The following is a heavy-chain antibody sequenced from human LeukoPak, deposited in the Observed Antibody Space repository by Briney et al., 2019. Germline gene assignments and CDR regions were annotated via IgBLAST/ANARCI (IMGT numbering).Heavy chain of an antibody. J-gene: IGHJ5*02. V-gene: IGHV3-21*01. CDR3: ARVAAGPS. D-gene: IGHD6-13*01. CDR1: GFIFSNYN. Sequence: GGSLRLSCAASGFIFSNYNMNWVRQAPGKGLEWVSSISSSSNYIYYADSVKGRFTISKDNAKNSLYPQMNSLRAEDSAVYYCARVAAGPSWGQGTLVTVSS. CDR2: ISSSSNYI.